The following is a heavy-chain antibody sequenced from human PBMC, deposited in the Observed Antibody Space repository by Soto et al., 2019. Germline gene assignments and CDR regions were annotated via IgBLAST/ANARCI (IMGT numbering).Heavy chain of an antibody. CDR2: ISSSSSTI. CDR1: GFTFSSYS. D-gene: IGHD4-4*01. Sequence: GGPLRLPYAASGFTFSSYSMSWVRQAPGKGLEWVSYISSSSSTIYYADSVKGRFTISRDNAKNSLYLQMNSLRDEDTAVYYCARDSRNYLNWFDPWGQGTLVTVSS. CDR3: ARDSRNYLNWFDP. V-gene: IGHV3-48*02. J-gene: IGHJ5*02.